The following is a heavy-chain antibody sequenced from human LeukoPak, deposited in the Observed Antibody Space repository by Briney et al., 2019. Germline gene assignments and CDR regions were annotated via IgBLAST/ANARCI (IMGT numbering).Heavy chain of an antibody. CDR1: GYPFSAHF. V-gene: IGHV7-4-1*02. J-gene: IGHJ4*02. CDR2: IDTTTGNP. D-gene: IGHD3-10*01. Sequence: ASVKVSCKASGYPFSAHFLSWVRQAPGQGLEWMGNIDTTTGNPRYAQDFTGRFVFSLDTSVSTAYLQITSLKADDTAAYYCVRGTPTPGMDYWGQGTQVTVSS. CDR3: VRGTPTPGMDY.